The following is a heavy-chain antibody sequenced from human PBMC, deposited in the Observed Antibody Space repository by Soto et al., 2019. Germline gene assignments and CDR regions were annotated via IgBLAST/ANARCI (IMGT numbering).Heavy chain of an antibody. CDR1: GFSFSDYG. CDR2: IWYDGSVR. V-gene: IGHV3-33*01. D-gene: IGHD1-26*01. Sequence: QVQLVESGGGVVPPGTSLRLSCEGSGFSFSDYGMNWVRQAPGKGLEWVAVIWYDGSVRRYADSVKDRFTISRDISKNTLYLQMNSLRVEDTAVYFCARGGKWELLLRLWGQGTLVTVSS. J-gene: IGHJ4*02. CDR3: ARGGKWELLLRL.